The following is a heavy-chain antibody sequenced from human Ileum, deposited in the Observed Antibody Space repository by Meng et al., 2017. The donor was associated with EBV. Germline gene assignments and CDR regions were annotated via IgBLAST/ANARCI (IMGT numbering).Heavy chain of an antibody. CDR2: VYTDNRKT. CDR3: ASAGYYYDTDGYLHDY. CDR1: GDLFTIYD. Sequence: QVSLCHSWADGYKTVVPVSVSSKALGDLFTIYDFNWVRQAMGQGLEYMGWVYTDNRKTGYAQKFQGRVTMTRETSTSTVYLEMSSLISDDTDVYYCASAGYYYDTDGYLHDYWGQGTLVTVSS. V-gene: IGHV1-8*01. J-gene: IGHJ4*02. D-gene: IGHD3-16*01.